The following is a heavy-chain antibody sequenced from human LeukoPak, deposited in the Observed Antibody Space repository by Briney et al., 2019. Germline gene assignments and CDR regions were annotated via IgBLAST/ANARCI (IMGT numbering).Heavy chain of an antibody. CDR1: GYSFSNYW. J-gene: IGHJ4*02. V-gene: IGHV5-51*01. CDR2: IYPGDSDT. Sequence: GESLKISCRGSGYSFSNYWIGWVRQMPGKGLEWMGIIYPGDSDTRYGPSFQGQVTISADKSISTAYLQWSSLKASDTAMYYCARSTLTGPFDYWGQGTLVTVSS. CDR3: ARSTLTGPFDY. D-gene: IGHD1-20*01.